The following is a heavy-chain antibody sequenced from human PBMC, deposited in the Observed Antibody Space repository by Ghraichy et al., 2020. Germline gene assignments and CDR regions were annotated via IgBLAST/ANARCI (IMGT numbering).Heavy chain of an antibody. Sequence: GGSLRLSCAASGFTFSSYGMHWVRQAPGKGLEWVAVTSYDGSVKFYAESVKGRFTISRDDSKNTLYLQMNSLRPDDTAVYYCAKKDAPGVGASTGLDYWGQGTLVTVSS. D-gene: IGHD1-26*01. CDR1: GFTFSSYG. CDR2: TSYDGSVK. CDR3: AKKDAPGVGASTGLDY. V-gene: IGHV3-30*18. J-gene: IGHJ4*02.